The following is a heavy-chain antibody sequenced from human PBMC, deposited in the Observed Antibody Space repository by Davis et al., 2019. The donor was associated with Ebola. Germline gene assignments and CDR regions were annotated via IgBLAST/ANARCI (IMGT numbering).Heavy chain of an antibody. J-gene: IGHJ3*02. Sequence: GESLKISCAASGFTFSSYAMHWVRQAPGKGLEWVAFIRYDGSNEDYADSVKGRFTISRDNAKNSLYLQMNSLRAEDTAVYYCARDMTMIVVEGAFDIWGQGTMVTVSS. CDR2: IRYDGSNE. CDR3: ARDMTMIVVEGAFDI. D-gene: IGHD3-22*01. CDR1: GFTFSSYA. V-gene: IGHV3-30*02.